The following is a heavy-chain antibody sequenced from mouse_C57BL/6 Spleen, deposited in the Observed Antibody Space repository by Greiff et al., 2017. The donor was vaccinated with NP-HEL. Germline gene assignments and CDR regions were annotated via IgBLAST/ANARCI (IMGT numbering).Heavy chain of an antibody. Sequence: VQLQQSGPELVKPGASVKISCKASGYAFSSSWMNWVKQRPGKGLEWIGRIYPGDGDTNYNGKFKGKATLTADKSSSTAYMQLSSLTSEDSAVYFCASSYDGYSFAYWGQGTLVTVSA. J-gene: IGHJ3*01. V-gene: IGHV1-82*01. CDR3: ASSYDGYSFAY. D-gene: IGHD2-3*01. CDR1: GYAFSSSW. CDR2: IYPGDGDT.